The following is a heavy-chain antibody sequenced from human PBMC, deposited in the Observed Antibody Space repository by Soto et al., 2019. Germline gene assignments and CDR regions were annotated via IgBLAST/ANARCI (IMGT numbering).Heavy chain of an antibody. Sequence: SETLSLTCSISGGSISGYHWNWIRQTPGKGVEWIGYFHNSGNPKYSSSLKSRVTISVDMSEKQSSLILTSVTAADTAVYYCARTVQSRYWKGHLNDAFDIWGQGTMVTVPS. CDR2: FHNSGNP. V-gene: IGHV4-59*01. D-gene: IGHD3-10*01. CDR3: ARTVQSRYWKGHLNDAFDI. J-gene: IGHJ3*02. CDR1: GGSISGYH.